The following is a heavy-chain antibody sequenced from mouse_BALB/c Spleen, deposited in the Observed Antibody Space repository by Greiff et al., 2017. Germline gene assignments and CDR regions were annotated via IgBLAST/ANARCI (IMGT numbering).Heavy chain of an antibody. Sequence: QVQLQQPGAELVRPGASVKLSCKASGYTFTSYWINWVKQRPGQGLEWIGNIYPSDSYTNYNQKFKDKATLTVDKSSSTAYMQLSSPTSEDSAVYYCTRGGCDRYDERGEYWGAGTTLTVSS. J-gene: IGHJ2*01. D-gene: IGHD2-14*01. V-gene: IGHV1-69*02. CDR2: IYPSDSYT. CDR1: GYTFTSYW. CDR3: TRGGCDRYDERGEY.